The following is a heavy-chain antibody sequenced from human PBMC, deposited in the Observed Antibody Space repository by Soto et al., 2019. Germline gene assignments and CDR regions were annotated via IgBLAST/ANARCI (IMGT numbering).Heavy chain of an antibody. CDR3: AKVGLWFGELLGY. Sequence: EVQLLESGGGLVQPGGSLRLSCAASGFTFSSYAMSWVRQAPGKGLEWVSAISGSGGSTYYADSVKGRFTISRDNSKNPLYLQMNSLRAEDTAVYYCAKVGLWFGELLGYWGQGTLVTVSS. D-gene: IGHD3-10*01. CDR1: GFTFSSYA. CDR2: ISGSGGST. V-gene: IGHV3-23*01. J-gene: IGHJ4*02.